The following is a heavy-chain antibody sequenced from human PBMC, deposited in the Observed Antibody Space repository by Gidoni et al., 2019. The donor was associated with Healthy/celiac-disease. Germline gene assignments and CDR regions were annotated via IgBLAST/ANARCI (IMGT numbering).Heavy chain of an antibody. CDR2: ISYDGSNK. J-gene: IGHJ4*02. D-gene: IGHD6-19*01. CDR1: GFTFSSYG. Sequence: QVQLVASGGGVVQPGRSLRLSCAASGFTFSSYGMHWVRQAPGKGLEWVAVISYDGSNKYYADSVKGRFTISRDNSKNTLYLQMNSLRAEDTAVYYCAKDRSSGWYDDLDYWGQGTLVTVSS. CDR3: AKDRSSGWYDDLDY. V-gene: IGHV3-30*18.